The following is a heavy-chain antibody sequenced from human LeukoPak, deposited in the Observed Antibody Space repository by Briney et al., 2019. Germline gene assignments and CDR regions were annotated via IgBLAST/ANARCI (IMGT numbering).Heavy chain of an antibody. J-gene: IGHJ6*02. D-gene: IGHD2-21*02. CDR2: ITGSGSNT. CDR1: GFTFSYFA. CDR3: ARVPGGDHYYYYGMDV. Sequence: GGSLRLSCAASGFTFSYFAVNWVRQAPGKGLEWVSTITGSGSNTYYADSVKGRFTISRDNSKNMLFLQMDSLRAEDMAVYYCARVPGGDHYYYYGMDVWGQGTTVTVSS. V-gene: IGHV3-23*01.